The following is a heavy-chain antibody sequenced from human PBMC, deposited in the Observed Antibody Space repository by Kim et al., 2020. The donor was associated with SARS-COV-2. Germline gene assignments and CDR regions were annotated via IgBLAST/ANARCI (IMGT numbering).Heavy chain of an antibody. J-gene: IGHJ4*02. Sequence: ASVKVSCKASGYTFTNYGLIWVRQAPGQGLEWMGWVSPYNGNTNYVQKLQGRVTMTTDTSTSTAYMELRSLRSDDTAVYYCARESDYSGSYPGEFWGQGTLVTVSS. D-gene: IGHD1-26*01. CDR3: ARESDYSGSYPGEF. V-gene: IGHV1-18*01. CDR1: GYTFTNYG. CDR2: VSPYNGNT.